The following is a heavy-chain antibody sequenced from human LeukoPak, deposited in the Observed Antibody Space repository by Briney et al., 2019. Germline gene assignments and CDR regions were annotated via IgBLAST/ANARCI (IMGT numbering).Heavy chain of an antibody. Sequence: SETLSLTCAVSGVSISSNLWWTWVRQPPGKGLEWIAEIHHSGSTNYNPSLKSRVTISVDTSKNQFSLKLSSVTAADTAVYYCARVRRSRVATVIYYMDVWGKGTTVTVSS. CDR3: ARVRRSRVATVIYYMDV. D-gene: IGHD5-12*01. CDR1: GVSISSNLW. J-gene: IGHJ6*03. V-gene: IGHV4-4*02. CDR2: IHHSGST.